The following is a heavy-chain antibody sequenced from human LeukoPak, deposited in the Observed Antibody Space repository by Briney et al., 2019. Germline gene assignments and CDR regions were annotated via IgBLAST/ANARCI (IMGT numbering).Heavy chain of an antibody. Sequence: GGSLRLSCAASGFTVSSNYMSWVRQAPGKGLEWVSVIYSGGSTYYADSVKGRFTISRDNSKNTLYLQMNSLRAEGTAVYYCARDRGENWFDPWGQGTLVTVSS. CDR2: IYSGGST. CDR3: ARDRGENWFDP. CDR1: GFTVSSNY. V-gene: IGHV3-53*01. D-gene: IGHD5-12*01. J-gene: IGHJ5*02.